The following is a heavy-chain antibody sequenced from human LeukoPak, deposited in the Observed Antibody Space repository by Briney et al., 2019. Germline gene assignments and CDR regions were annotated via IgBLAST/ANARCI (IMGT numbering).Heavy chain of an antibody. CDR1: GGSISSSGFH. CDR3: ARRTTNDKWMTNKGGYYFDY. D-gene: IGHD1-1*01. J-gene: IGHJ4*02. V-gene: IGHV4-39*01. CDR2: IYYSGST. Sequence: SETLSLTCTVSGGSISSSGFHWGWIRQPPGKGLEWIGTIYYSGSTYYNPSLKSRVTISIDTSKNQFSLRLNPVTAADTAVYYCARRTTNDKWMTNKGGYYFDYWGQGTLVTVSS.